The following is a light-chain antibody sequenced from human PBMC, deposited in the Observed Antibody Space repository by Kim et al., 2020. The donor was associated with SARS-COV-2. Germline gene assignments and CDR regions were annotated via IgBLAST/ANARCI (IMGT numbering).Light chain of an antibody. J-gene: IGLJ1*01. V-gene: IGLV3-19*01. CDR2: GKN. CDR1: SLRTFY. Sequence: VAWRQTGRITCQGDSLRTFYASGYQQKPGQAPILVIYGKNNRPSGIPDRFSGSSSGNTASLTITGAQAEDEADYYCNSRDSSGNHVFGTGTKVTVL. CDR3: NSRDSSGNHV.